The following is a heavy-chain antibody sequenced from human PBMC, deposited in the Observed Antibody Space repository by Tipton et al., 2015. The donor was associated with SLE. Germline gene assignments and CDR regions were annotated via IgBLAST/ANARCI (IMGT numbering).Heavy chain of an antibody. J-gene: IGHJ4*02. V-gene: IGHV4-34*01. CDR2: ISHTGST. CDR1: GGSFSGHY. CDR3: AGRTDY. Sequence: TLSLTCDVYGGSFSGHYWSWIRQPPGKGLEWIGEISHTGSTNYNPSLNSRVTISLDTSKNQFSLKLSSVTAADTAVYYCAGRTDYWGQGTLVTVSS.